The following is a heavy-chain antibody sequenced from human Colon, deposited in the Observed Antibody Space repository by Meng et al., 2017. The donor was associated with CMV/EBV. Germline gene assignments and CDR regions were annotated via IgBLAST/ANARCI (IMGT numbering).Heavy chain of an antibody. V-gene: IGHV3-48*01. Sequence: GESLKISCAASGFTFSSYSMNWVRQAPGKGLEWVSYISSSSSTIYYADSVGGRFTISRDNSNNTVYLQMNSLRAEDTAVYYCAKPHEDYYYDKSGGYGMDVWGQGTTVTVSS. D-gene: IGHD3-22*01. CDR3: AKPHEDYYYDKSGGYGMDV. CDR1: GFTFSSYS. J-gene: IGHJ6*02. CDR2: ISSSSSTI.